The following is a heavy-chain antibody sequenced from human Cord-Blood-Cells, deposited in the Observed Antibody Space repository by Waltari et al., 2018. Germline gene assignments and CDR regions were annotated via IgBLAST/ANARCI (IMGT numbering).Heavy chain of an antibody. CDR2: INQSGST. CDR1: GGSFSGYY. Sequence: QVQLQQWGAGLLKPSETLSLTCAVYGGSFSGYYWSWIRPPPGKGLEWIGEINQSGSTNYNPSLKSRATISVHTSKNQFSLKLSSVTAADTAVYYCARDIGAGNGLGYWGQGTLVTVSS. D-gene: IGHD5-12*01. J-gene: IGHJ4*02. V-gene: IGHV4-34*01. CDR3: ARDIGAGNGLGY.